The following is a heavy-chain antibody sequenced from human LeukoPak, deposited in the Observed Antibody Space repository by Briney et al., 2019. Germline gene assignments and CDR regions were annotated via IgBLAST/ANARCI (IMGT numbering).Heavy chain of an antibody. Sequence: SETLSLTCAVYGGSFSGYYWSWIRQPPGKGLEWIGEINHSGSTNYNPSLKSRVTISVDTSKNQFSLKLSSVTAADTAVYYCARAYSSSWYASEDYYYYMDVWGKGTTVTISS. CDR2: INHSGST. D-gene: IGHD6-13*01. CDR1: GGSFSGYY. CDR3: ARAYSSSWYASEDYYYYMDV. V-gene: IGHV4-34*01. J-gene: IGHJ6*03.